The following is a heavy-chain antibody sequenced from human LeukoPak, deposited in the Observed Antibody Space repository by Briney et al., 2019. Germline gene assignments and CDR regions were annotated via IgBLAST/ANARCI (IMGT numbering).Heavy chain of an antibody. CDR3: ARDQTGSSDY. CDR2: ISYDGSNK. V-gene: IGHV3-30*04. CDR1: GFTFSSYA. D-gene: IGHD1-14*01. J-gene: IGHJ4*02. Sequence: GGSLRLSCAASGFTFSSYAMHWVRQAPGKGLEWVAVISYDGSNKYYADSVKGRFTISRDNSKNTLHLQMNSLRAEDTAVYYCARDQTGSSDYWGQGTLVTVSS.